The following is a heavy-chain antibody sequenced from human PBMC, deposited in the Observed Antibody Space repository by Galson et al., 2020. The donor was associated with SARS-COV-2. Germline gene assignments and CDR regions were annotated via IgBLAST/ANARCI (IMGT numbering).Heavy chain of an antibody. V-gene: IGHV1-69*10. CDR1: GGTFSTYG. J-gene: IGHJ3*02. CDR2: IIPILGIA. Sequence: SVKVSCKASGGTFSTYGISWVRQAPGQGLEWMGGIIPILGIANYAQKFQGRVTITADKSTSTAYMELSSLRSEDTAVYYCARDGDLGYCSSTSCYGIWGQGTMVTVSS. CDR3: ARDGDLGYCSSTSCYGI. D-gene: IGHD2-2*01.